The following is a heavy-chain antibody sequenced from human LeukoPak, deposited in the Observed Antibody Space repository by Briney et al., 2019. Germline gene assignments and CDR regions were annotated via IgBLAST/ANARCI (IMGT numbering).Heavy chain of an antibody. CDR2: INHSGST. CDR1: GGSFSGYY. CDR3: ARGRQQLRPSRANWFDP. Sequence: SETLSLTCAVYGGSFSGYYWSWIRQPPGKGLEWIGEINHSGSTNYNPSLKSRVTISVDTSKNQFSLKLSSVTAADTAVYYCARGRQQLRPSRANWFDPWGQGTLVTVSS. D-gene: IGHD6-13*01. V-gene: IGHV4-34*01. J-gene: IGHJ5*02.